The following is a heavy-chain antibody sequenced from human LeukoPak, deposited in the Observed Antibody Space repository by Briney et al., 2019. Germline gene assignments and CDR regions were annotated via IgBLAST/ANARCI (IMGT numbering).Heavy chain of an antibody. CDR3: ARTGYSSSWSPRYYGMDV. CDR2: INHSGST. V-gene: IGHV4-34*01. CDR1: GGSFSGYY. D-gene: IGHD6-13*01. Sequence: PSETLPLTCAVYGGSFSGYYWSWIRQPPGKGLEWIGEINHSGSTNYNPSLKSRVTISVDTSKNQFSLKLSSVTAADTAVYYCARTGYSSSWSPRYYGMDVWGQGTTVTVSS. J-gene: IGHJ6*02.